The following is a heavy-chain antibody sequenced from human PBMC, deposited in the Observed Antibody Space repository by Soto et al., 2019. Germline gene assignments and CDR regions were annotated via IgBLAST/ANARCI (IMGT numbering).Heavy chain of an antibody. CDR3: AKAFIMAAAGPIDY. CDR1: GFTFSSYA. D-gene: IGHD6-13*01. V-gene: IGHV3-23*01. J-gene: IGHJ4*02. CDR2: IIDSGGST. Sequence: EVQLLESGGGLVQPGGSLRLSCAASGFTFSSYAMSWVRQAPGKGLEWVSAIIDSGGSTYYADSVKGRFTISRDNSKKTLYLQMNSLRADATALYYCAKAFIMAAAGPIDYWGQGTLVTVSS.